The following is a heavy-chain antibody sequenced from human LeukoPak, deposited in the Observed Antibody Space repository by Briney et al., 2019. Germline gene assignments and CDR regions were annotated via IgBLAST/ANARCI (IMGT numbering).Heavy chain of an antibody. V-gene: IGHV1-3*01. D-gene: IGHD3-10*01. CDR2: INVGNGNT. Sequence: ASVKVSCKASGYTFTSYAMHWVRQAPGQRLEWMGWINVGNGNTKYSQKFQGRVTITRDTSASTAYMELSSLRSEDTAVYYCARGGESVYFDYWGQGTLVTVSS. J-gene: IGHJ4*02. CDR3: ARGGESVYFDY. CDR1: GYTFTSYA.